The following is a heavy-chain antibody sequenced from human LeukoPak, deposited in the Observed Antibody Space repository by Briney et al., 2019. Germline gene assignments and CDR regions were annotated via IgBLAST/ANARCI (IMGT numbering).Heavy chain of an antibody. D-gene: IGHD4-11*01. CDR3: ARPVDSSHTWYYFDY. CDR1: GYSFTNYW. Sequence: GESLKISCKGSGYSFTNYWIGWVRQMPGKGLEWMGIIYPGDSDTRYSPSFQGQVIISADKSINTAYLQWNSLKASDTAMYYCARPVDSSHTWYYFDYWGQGTLVTVSS. J-gene: IGHJ4*02. CDR2: IYPGDSDT. V-gene: IGHV5-51*01.